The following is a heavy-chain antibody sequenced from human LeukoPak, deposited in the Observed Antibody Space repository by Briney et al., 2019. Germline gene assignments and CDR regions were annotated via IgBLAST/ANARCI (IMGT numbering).Heavy chain of an antibody. Sequence: GGSLRLSCAASGFTFSSYSMNWVRQAPGKGLEWVSSISSSSSYIYYADSVKGRFTISRDNAKNSLYLQMDSLRAEDTAVYYCAREPYSSGWYVSFDYWGQGTLVTVSS. V-gene: IGHV3-21*01. CDR2: ISSSSSYI. J-gene: IGHJ4*02. CDR1: GFTFSSYS. CDR3: AREPYSSGWYVSFDY. D-gene: IGHD6-19*01.